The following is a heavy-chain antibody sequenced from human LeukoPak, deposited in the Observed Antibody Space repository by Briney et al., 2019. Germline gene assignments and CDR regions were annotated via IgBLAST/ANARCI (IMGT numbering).Heavy chain of an antibody. V-gene: IGHV3-30*18. D-gene: IGHD3-22*01. J-gene: IGHJ4*02. Sequence: GGSLRLSCAASGFTFSSYGMHWVRQAPGKGLEWVAVISYDGSNKYYADSVKGRFTISRDTSKNTLYLQMNSLRAEDTAVYYGAKGGYYDSSGYSHFDYWGQGTLVTVSS. CDR2: ISYDGSNK. CDR1: GFTFSSYG. CDR3: AKGGYYDSSGYSHFDY.